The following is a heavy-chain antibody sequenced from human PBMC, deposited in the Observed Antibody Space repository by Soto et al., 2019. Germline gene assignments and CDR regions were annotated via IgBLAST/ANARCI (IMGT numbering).Heavy chain of an antibody. J-gene: IGHJ6*03. CDR1: GFSFSGYG. V-gene: IGHV3-30*18. D-gene: IGHD6-6*01. CDR2: LPYDGSYR. CDR3: AKDYSSSSGGYYYYMDV. Sequence: QVHLVESGGAVVQPGGSLRLSCAASGFSFSGYGMQWVRQAPGKGLEWVAVLPYDGSYRYHADSVRGRFTISRDNSKNTLYQHMNSLRAEDTAVYYCAKDYSSSSGGYYYYMDVWGKGTTVTVSS.